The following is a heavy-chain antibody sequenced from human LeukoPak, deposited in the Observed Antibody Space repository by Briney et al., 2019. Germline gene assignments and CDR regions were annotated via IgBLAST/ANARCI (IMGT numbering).Heavy chain of an antibody. CDR3: ATDRQLRYFDH. CDR2: ISYDGSNK. J-gene: IGHJ4*02. Sequence: GGSLRLSCAASGFTFSSYAMHWVRQAPGKGLEWVAVISYDGSNKYYADSVKGRFTISRDNSKNTLYLQMNSLRAEDTAVYYCATDRQLRYFDHWGQGTLVTVSS. D-gene: IGHD4-17*01. V-gene: IGHV3-30-3*01. CDR1: GFTFSSYA.